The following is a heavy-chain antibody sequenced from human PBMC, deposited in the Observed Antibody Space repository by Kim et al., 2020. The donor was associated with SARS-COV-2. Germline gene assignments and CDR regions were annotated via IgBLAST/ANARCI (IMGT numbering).Heavy chain of an antibody. CDR3: ASRRPEYYYDSSGYPYYYYGMDV. J-gene: IGHJ6*02. V-gene: IGHV3-48*02. CDR1: GFTFSSYS. Sequence: GGSLRLSCAASGFTFSSYSMNWVRQAPGKGLEWVSYISSSSSTIYYADSVKGRFTISRDNAKNSLYLQMNSLRDEDTAVYYCASRRPEYYYDSSGYPYYYYGMDVWGQGTTVTVSS. CDR2: ISSSSSTI. D-gene: IGHD3-22*01.